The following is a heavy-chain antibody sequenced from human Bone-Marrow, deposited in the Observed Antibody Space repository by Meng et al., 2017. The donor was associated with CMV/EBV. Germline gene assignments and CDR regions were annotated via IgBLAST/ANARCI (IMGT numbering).Heavy chain of an antibody. J-gene: IGHJ5*02. CDR2: IYPGDSDT. Sequence: GESLKISCKGSGYSFTSYWIGWVRQMPGKGLEWMGIIYPGDSDTRYSPSFQGQVTISADKSISTDYLEWSSLKASDTDMYYCARTWRTFRYCSSTSCLTHMNWFDPWGQGTLVTVSS. CDR1: GYSFTSYW. D-gene: IGHD2-2*01. V-gene: IGHV5-51*01. CDR3: ARTWRTFRYCSSTSCLTHMNWFDP.